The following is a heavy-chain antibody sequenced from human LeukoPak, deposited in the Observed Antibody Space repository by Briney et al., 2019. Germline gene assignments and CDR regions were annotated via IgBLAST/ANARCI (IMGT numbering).Heavy chain of an antibody. CDR3: ARGSLELVWYQLLYPDWFDP. J-gene: IGHJ5*02. Sequence: KASDTLSLTCAVSGYSISSSNWWGWIRPPPGKGLEWIGYIYYSGSTYYNPSLKSRVAMSVDTSKNQFSLKLSSVTAADTAVYYCARGSLELVWYQLLYPDWFDPWGQGTLVTVSS. CDR2: IYYSGST. V-gene: IGHV4-28*03. CDR1: GYSISSSNW. D-gene: IGHD2-2*02.